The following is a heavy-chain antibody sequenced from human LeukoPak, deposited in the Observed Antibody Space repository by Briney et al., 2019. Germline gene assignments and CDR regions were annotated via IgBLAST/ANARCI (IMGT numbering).Heavy chain of an antibody. CDR3: ARDIVVVPAARWFDP. J-gene: IGHJ5*02. CDR2: IYYSGST. Sequence: SETLSLTCTVSGGSISSGGYYWSWIRQHPGKGLEWIGYIYYSGSTYYNSSLKSRVTISVDTSKNQFSLKLSSVTAADTAAYYCARDIVVVPAARWFDPWGQGTLVTVSS. V-gene: IGHV4-31*03. D-gene: IGHD2-2*01. CDR1: GGSISSGGYY.